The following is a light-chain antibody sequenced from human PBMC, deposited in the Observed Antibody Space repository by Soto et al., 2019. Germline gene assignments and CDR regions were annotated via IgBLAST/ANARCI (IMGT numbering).Light chain of an antibody. J-gene: IGKJ2*01. CDR3: QQYNSYQYT. CDR1: QSISSW. Sequence: DIQMTQSPSTLSASVGDRVTITCRASQSISSWLAWYQQKPGKAPKLLIYDASSLESGVPSRFSVSGSGTEFTLTIRSLQPDDFATYYCQQYNSYQYTFGQGTKVDIK. V-gene: IGKV1-5*01. CDR2: DAS.